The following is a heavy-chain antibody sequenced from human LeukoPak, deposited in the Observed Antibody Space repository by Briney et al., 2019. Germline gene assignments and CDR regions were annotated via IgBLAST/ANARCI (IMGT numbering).Heavy chain of an antibody. CDR3: AREDRQQLDRRGCFDP. CDR2: INPKSGGT. CDR1: GYTFTGYY. Sequence: ASVKVSCKASGYTFTGYYIHWVRQVPGQGLEWMGWINPKSGGTNYAQKFQGRVTMTGDTSISTAYMELSRLRSDDTAVYYCAREDRQQLDRRGCFDPWGQGTLVTVSS. V-gene: IGHV1-2*02. J-gene: IGHJ5*02. D-gene: IGHD6-13*01.